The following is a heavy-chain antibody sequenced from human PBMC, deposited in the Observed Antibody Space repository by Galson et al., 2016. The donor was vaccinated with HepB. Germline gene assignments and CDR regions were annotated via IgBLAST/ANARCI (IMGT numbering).Heavy chain of an antibody. CDR2: TYYRSKWNN. J-gene: IGHJ6*02. Sequence: CAISGDSVSSNSAAWNWIRQSPSRGLEWLGRTYYRSKWNNDYAVSVKSRIIVNPDTSKNQFSLQLNSVTPEDTAVYYCVEQRKGAPYSMDVWGQGTTVTVSS. CDR3: VEQRKGAPYSMDV. D-gene: IGHD1/OR15-1a*01. CDR1: GDSVSSNSAA. V-gene: IGHV6-1*01.